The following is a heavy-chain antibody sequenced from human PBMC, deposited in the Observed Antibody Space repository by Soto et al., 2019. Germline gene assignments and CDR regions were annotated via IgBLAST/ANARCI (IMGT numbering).Heavy chain of an antibody. D-gene: IGHD3-10*01. CDR2: IYYSGST. CDR1: GGSISRYY. CDR3: ARGREYYYGMDV. J-gene: IGHJ6*02. V-gene: IGHV4-59*01. Sequence: SETLSLTCTVSGGSISRYYWSWIRQPPGKGLEWIGYIYYSGSTNYNPSLKSRVTISVDTSKNQFSLKLSSVTAADTAVYYCARGREYYYGMDVWGQGTTVTVSS.